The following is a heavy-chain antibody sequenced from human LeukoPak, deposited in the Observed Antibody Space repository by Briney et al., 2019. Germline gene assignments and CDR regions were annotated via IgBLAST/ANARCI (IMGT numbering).Heavy chain of an antibody. V-gene: IGHV1-2*02. CDR2: INPNSGGT. J-gene: IGHJ4*02. CDR1: GYTFTGYY. CDR3: ARAARYYYGSGSYPN. D-gene: IGHD3-10*01. Sequence: ASVKVSCKASGYTFTGYYMHWVRQAPGQGLEWMGWINPNSGGTNYAQRFQGRVTMTRDTSISTAYMELSRLRSDDTAVYYCARAARYYYGSGSYPNWGQGTLVTVSS.